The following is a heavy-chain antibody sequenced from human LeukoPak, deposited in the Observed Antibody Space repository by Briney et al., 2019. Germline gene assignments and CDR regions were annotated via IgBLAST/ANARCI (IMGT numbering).Heavy chain of an antibody. CDR1: GFTFTSYA. Sequence: GGSLRLSCAASGFTFTSYAMGWVRQAPGKGLEWVSVLTGDGNTYYADSVKGRFTNSRDDSKNTLFLQMNSLRAEDTAVYFCAKVKWKLIGYFDYWGQGTLVTVSS. J-gene: IGHJ4*02. V-gene: IGHV3-23*01. D-gene: IGHD1-20*01. CDR2: LTGDGNT. CDR3: AKVKWKLIGYFDY.